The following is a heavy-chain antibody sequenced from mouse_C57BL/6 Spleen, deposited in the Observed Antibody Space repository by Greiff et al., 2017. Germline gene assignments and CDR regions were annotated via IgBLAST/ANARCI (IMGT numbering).Heavy chain of an antibody. J-gene: IGHJ1*03. CDR3: ARAPRRYGYFDV. D-gene: IGHD2-12*01. V-gene: IGHV3-6*01. Sequence: VQLKESGPGLVKPSQSLSLTCSVTGYSITSGYYWNWIRQFPGNKLEWMGYISYDGSNNYNPSLKNRISITRDTSKNQFFLKLNSVTTEDTATYYCARAPRRYGYFDVWGTGTTVTVSS. CDR2: ISYDGSN. CDR1: GYSITSGYY.